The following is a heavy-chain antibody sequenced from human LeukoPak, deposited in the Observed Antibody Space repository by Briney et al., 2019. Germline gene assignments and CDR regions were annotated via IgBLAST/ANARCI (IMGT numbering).Heavy chain of an antibody. D-gene: IGHD2-15*01. J-gene: IGHJ4*02. CDR3: GRYCSAASCRDIDY. V-gene: IGHV3-21*01. Sequence: GGSLRLSCAASGFSFSTYTMNWVRQAPGKGLEWVSSISTTDNYIYYADSVKGRFTISRDNAKNSLYPQMNSLRAEDTAVYYCGRYCSAASCRDIDYWGQGTLVTVSS. CDR1: GFSFSTYT. CDR2: ISTTDNYI.